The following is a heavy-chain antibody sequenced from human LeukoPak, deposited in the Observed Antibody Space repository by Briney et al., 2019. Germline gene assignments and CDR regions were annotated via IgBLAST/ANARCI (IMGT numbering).Heavy chain of an antibody. J-gene: IGHJ6*03. Sequence: GGSLRLSCAASGFTFSSYAMSWVRQAPGKGLEWVSAISGSGGDTYYADSVKGRFSISRDNSKNTLYLQMNSLRVEDTAVYYCAKGSCDSSGYYYVYYYYYMDAWGKGTMVTVSS. CDR2: ISGSGGDT. V-gene: IGHV3-23*01. CDR3: AKGSCDSSGYYYVYYYYYMDA. D-gene: IGHD3-22*01. CDR1: GFTFSSYA.